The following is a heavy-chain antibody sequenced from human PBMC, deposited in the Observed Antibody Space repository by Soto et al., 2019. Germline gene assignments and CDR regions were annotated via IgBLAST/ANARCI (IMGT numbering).Heavy chain of an antibody. CDR3: ARWGCSSTSCWYFDY. CDR1: GFTFSSYG. J-gene: IGHJ4*02. D-gene: IGHD2-2*01. CDR2: IWYDGSNK. Sequence: QVQLVESGGGVVQPGRSLRLSCAASGFTFSSYGMHWVRQAPGKGLEWVAVIWYDGSNKYYADSVKGRFTISRDNSKNTLYLQRSSLRAEDTAVYYCARWGCSSTSCWYFDYWGQGTLVTVSS. V-gene: IGHV3-33*01.